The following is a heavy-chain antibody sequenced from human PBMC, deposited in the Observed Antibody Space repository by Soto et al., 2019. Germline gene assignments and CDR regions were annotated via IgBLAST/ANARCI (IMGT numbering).Heavy chain of an antibody. V-gene: IGHV4-31*03. J-gene: IGHJ3*02. CDR3: ARPTGTIFSFDI. Sequence: QVQLQESGPGLVKPSQTLSLTCTVSGASFSSGDYYWNWIRQHPGKGLEWIGYIYYTGNTYYNPSLKSRVTISLDTSKIHFSLNLTSVTAADTAVYYCARPTGTIFSFDIWGQGTMVTVSS. CDR2: IYYTGNT. D-gene: IGHD3-3*01. CDR1: GASFSSGDYY.